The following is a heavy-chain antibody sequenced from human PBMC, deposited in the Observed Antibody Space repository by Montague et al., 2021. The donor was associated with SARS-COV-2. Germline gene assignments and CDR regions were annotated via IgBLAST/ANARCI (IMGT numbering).Heavy chain of an antibody. CDR2: INHSGTA. V-gene: IGHV4-34*01. CDR3: AKEREVVRAARTLVAFDL. J-gene: IGHJ3*01. CDR1: GGSFSVYY. D-gene: IGHD2-2*01. Sequence: SETLSPTCAVYGGSFSVYYWSWLRQSPRNGLEWIAEINHSGTANYNPSLKSRVSISVDTSKNQFTLKLTSVTAADTAMYYCAKEREVVRAARTLVAFDLWGQGTMVTVSS.